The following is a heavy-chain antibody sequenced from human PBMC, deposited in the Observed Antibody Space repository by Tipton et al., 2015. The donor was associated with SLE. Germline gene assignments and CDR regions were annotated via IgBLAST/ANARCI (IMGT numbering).Heavy chain of an antibody. CDR1: GFTFSQAR. J-gene: IGHJ6*02. D-gene: IGHD3-16*01. V-gene: IGHV3-15*01. Sequence: SLRLSCAASGFTFSQARMNWVRQAPGKGLEWVGRIKAKSEGGTADYAAPVKGRFIISRDDSQDTLYLQMNSLKTEDTAIYYCAREYPWGNYYYGMDVWGQGTTVTVSS. CDR3: AREYPWGNYYYGMDV. CDR2: IKAKSEGGTA.